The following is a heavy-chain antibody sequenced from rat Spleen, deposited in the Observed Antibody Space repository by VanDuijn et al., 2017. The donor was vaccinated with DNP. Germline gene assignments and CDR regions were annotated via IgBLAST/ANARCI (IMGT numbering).Heavy chain of an antibody. CDR2: ISYNGGTP. D-gene: IGHD1-2*01. CDR1: GFTFSNYD. Sequence: EVQLVESGGGLVQPGRSLKLSCAASGFTFSNYDMAWVRQAPTKGLEWVASISYNGGTPYYRDSVKGRFTISRDNAQSTLYLQMDSLRSEDSATYYCASSYSSYIFDYWGQGVMVTVSS. V-gene: IGHV5S23*01. CDR3: ASSYSSYIFDY. J-gene: IGHJ2*01.